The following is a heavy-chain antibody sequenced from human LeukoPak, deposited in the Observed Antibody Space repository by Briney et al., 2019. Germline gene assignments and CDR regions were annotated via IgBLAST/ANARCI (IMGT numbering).Heavy chain of an antibody. Sequence: NTSETLSLTCTVSGGSISSYYWSWIRQPPGKGLEWIGYIYYSGSTNYNPSLKSRVTISVDTSKNQFSLKLSSVTAADTAVYYCARGEGGNFDFDYWGQGTLVTVSS. J-gene: IGHJ4*02. CDR1: GGSISSYY. D-gene: IGHD4-23*01. V-gene: IGHV4-59*01. CDR2: IYYSGST. CDR3: ARGEGGNFDFDY.